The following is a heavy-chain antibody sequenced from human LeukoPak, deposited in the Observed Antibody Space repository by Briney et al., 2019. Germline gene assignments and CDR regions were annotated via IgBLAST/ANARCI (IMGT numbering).Heavy chain of an antibody. V-gene: IGHV3-15*01. CDR3: AGYFFLSSCPWVAFDM. Sequence: GGSLRLSCVVSGFSFSNAWMNWVRQAPGKGLEWVGRIKSKADGGTADYAAPVNGRFTLSRDDSKNTLYLQMNSLKNEDTAVYYCAGYFFLSSCPWVAFDMWGQGTMVTVSS. D-gene: IGHD2-15*01. J-gene: IGHJ3*02. CDR1: GFSFSNAW. CDR2: IKSKADGGTA.